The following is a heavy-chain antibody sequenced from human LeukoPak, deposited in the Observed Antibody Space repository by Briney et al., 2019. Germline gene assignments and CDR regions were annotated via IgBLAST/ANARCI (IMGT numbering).Heavy chain of an antibody. Sequence: GGSLRLSCAASGFIFSSYEMTWVRQAPGKGLEWVSYISSSGTIIYYADSVKGRFTISRDNAKNSLYLQLNSLRADDTAVYYCARRTSSWGPPFDYWGQGTLVTVSS. CDR1: GFIFSSYE. V-gene: IGHV3-48*03. CDR2: ISSSGTII. J-gene: IGHJ4*02. D-gene: IGHD6-13*01. CDR3: ARRTSSWGPPFDY.